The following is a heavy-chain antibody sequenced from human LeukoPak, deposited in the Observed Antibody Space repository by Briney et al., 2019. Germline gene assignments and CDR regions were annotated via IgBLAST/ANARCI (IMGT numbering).Heavy chain of an antibody. V-gene: IGHV4-30-4*02. D-gene: IGHD6-6*01. Sequence: SETLSLTCTVSGGSISSGDYYWSWIRQPPGKGLEWIGYIYYSGSTYYNPSLKSRVTISVDTSKNQFSLKLSSVTAADTAVYYCARVFREYSSSFFDYWGQGTLVTVSS. CDR2: IYYSGST. CDR3: ARVFREYSSSFFDY. J-gene: IGHJ4*02. CDR1: GGSISSGDYY.